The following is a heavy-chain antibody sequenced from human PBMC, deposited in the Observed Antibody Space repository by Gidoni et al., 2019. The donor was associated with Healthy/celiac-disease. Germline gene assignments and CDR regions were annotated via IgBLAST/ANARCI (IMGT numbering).Heavy chain of an antibody. CDR2: ISWNSGSI. Sequence: EVQLVESGGGLVQPGRSLRLSCAASGFTFDDYAMHWVRQDPGKGLEWVSGISWNSGSIGYADSVKGRFTISRDNAKNSLYLQMNSLRAEDTALYYCAKGHANYYYYGMDVWGQGTTVTVSS. CDR3: AKGHANYYYYGMDV. D-gene: IGHD2-2*01. CDR1: GFTFDDYA. J-gene: IGHJ6*02. V-gene: IGHV3-9*01.